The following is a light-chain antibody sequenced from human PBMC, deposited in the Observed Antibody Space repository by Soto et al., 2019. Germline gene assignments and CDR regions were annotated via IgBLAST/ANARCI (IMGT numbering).Light chain of an antibody. CDR3: QQFQSYPLT. V-gene: IGKV1-13*02. CDR1: QAISTS. CDR2: DAS. Sequence: QLTQSPSSLSASVGDRVTIPCRASQAISTSLAWYQQKPGKAPKLLVFDASTLVSGVPTRFSGSGSGTEFTLTISSLHPEDFATYYCQQFQSYPLTFGGGTKVEIK. J-gene: IGKJ4*01.